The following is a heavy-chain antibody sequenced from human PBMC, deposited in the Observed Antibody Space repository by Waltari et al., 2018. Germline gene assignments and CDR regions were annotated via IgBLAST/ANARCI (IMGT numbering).Heavy chain of an antibody. Sequence: EVQLVESGGGLVQPGRSLRLSCAASGFTFDDYAMHWVRQAPGKGLEWVSGISWNRGSIGYADAVKGRFTISRDNAKNSLYLQMNSLRAEDTALYYCAKDRGTAMVTYFDYWGQGTLVTVSS. J-gene: IGHJ4*02. V-gene: IGHV3-9*01. D-gene: IGHD5-18*01. CDR3: AKDRGTAMVTYFDY. CDR2: ISWNRGSI. CDR1: GFTFDDYA.